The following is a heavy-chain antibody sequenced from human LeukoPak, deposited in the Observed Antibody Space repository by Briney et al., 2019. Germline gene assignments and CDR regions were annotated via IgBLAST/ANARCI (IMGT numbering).Heavy chain of an antibody. V-gene: IGHV1-8*01. Sequence: ASVKVSCKASGYTFTSYDINWVRHATGQGHEWMGCMNPNSGNTSYAQKFQGRVTMTRNTSISTAYMELSSLRSEDTAVYYCARGAKGLLVDYWGQGTLVTVSS. CDR1: GYTFTSYD. CDR2: MNPNSGNT. D-gene: IGHD2-15*01. CDR3: ARGAKGLLVDY. J-gene: IGHJ4*02.